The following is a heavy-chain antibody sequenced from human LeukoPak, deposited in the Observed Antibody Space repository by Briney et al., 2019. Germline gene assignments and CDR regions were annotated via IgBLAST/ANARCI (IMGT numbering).Heavy chain of an antibody. CDR3: ARSRTAAGSFVY. V-gene: IGHV1-18*01. J-gene: IGHJ4*02. CDR2: ISAYNGNT. D-gene: IGHD6-13*01. CDR1: GYTFTSYG. Sequence: ASVKVSCKASGYTFTSYGISWGRQAPGQGLEWMGWISAYNGNTNYAQKLQGRVTMTTDTSTSTAYMELRSLRSDDTAVYYCARSRTAAGSFVYWGQGTLVTVSS.